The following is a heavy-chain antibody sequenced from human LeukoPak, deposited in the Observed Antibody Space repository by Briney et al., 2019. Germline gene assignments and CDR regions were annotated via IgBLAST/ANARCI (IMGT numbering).Heavy chain of an antibody. J-gene: IGHJ5*02. Sequence: PSETLSLTCTVSGGSISSYYWSWIRQPPGKGLEWIGYIYYSGSTYYNPSLKSRVTISVDTSKNQFSLKLSSVTAADTAVYYCARERRLSGSYTRRPFDPWGQGTLVTVSS. CDR2: IYYSGST. V-gene: IGHV4-59*12. CDR3: ARERRLSGSYTRRPFDP. D-gene: IGHD1-26*01. CDR1: GGSISSYY.